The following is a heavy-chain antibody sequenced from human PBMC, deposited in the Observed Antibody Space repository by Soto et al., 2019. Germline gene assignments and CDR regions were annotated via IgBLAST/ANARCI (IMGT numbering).Heavy chain of an antibody. CDR1: GFTLSSYW. CDR2: IKQDGSEK. Sequence: GGSLGLSCAASGFTLSSYWMSWVRQAPGKGLEWVANIKQDGSEKYYVDSVKGRFTISRDNAKNSLYLQMNSLRAEDTAVYYCARKGIAGSFDYWGQGTLVTVSS. J-gene: IGHJ4*02. D-gene: IGHD6-13*01. CDR3: ARKGIAGSFDY. V-gene: IGHV3-7*01.